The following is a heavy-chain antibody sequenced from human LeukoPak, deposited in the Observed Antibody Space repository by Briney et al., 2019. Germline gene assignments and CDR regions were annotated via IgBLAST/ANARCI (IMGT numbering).Heavy chain of an antibody. CDR2: ISSSSSTI. D-gene: IGHD6-6*01. Sequence: GGSLRLSCAASGFTFSSYSMNWVRQAPGKGLEWISYISSSSSTIYYADSVKGRFTISRDSAQNSMYLQMNSLRAEDTAVYYCGRVGGRSKAAKGDAFDIWGQGTMVTVSS. CDR3: GRVGGRSKAAKGDAFDI. V-gene: IGHV3-48*04. CDR1: GFTFSSYS. J-gene: IGHJ3*02.